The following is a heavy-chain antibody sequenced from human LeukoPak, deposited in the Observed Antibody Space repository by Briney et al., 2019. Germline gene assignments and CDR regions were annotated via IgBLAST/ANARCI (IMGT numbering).Heavy chain of an antibody. D-gene: IGHD2-8*01. CDR1: GFSLSTNS. CDR2: ISNTGTYT. Sequence: PGGSLRLSCAASGFSLSTNSMNWVRQAPGKGLEWVSSISNTGTYTHYADSLKGQFTISRDNAKNSLYLQMNSLRADDTAVYYCARGFQCHGVCYFDAIDIWGHGTLVSVSS. V-gene: IGHV3-21*01. J-gene: IGHJ3*02. CDR3: ARGFQCHGVCYFDAIDI.